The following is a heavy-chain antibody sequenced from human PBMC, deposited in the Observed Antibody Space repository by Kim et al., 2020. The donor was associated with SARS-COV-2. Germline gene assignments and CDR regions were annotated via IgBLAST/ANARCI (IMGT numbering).Heavy chain of an antibody. D-gene: IGHD6-13*01. V-gene: IGHV3-33*05. CDR1: GFTFSSYG. CDR3: ARVPGIAAAGTFDY. CDR2: ISYDGSNK. J-gene: IGHJ4*02. Sequence: GGSLRLSCAAPGFTFSSYGMHWVRQAPGKGLEWVAVISYDGSNKYYADSVKGRFTISRDNSKNTLYLQMNSLRAEDTAVYYCARVPGIAAAGTFDYCGQG.